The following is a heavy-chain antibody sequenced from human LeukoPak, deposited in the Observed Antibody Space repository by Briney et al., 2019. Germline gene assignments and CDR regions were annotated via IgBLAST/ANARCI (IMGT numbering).Heavy chain of an antibody. CDR2: IYSGGST. CDR1: GFTVSSNY. V-gene: IGHV3-66*01. D-gene: IGHD3-16*01. Sequence: GGSLRLSCAASGFTVSSNYMSWVRQASGKGLEWVSVIYSGGSTYYADSVKGRFTISRDNSKNTLYLQMNSLRAEDTAVYYCARVLIGHALDQWGQGTLVTVSS. J-gene: IGHJ4*02. CDR3: ARVLIGHALDQ.